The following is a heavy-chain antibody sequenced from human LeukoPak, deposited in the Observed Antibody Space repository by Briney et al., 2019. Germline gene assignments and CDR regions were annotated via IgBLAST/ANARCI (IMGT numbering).Heavy chain of an antibody. D-gene: IGHD3-10*01. J-gene: IGHJ4*02. CDR2: IKQDGSEK. CDR1: GFTFSSYS. Sequence: GGSLRLSCAASGFTFSSYSMSWVRQAPGKGLEWVANIKQDGSEKYYVDSVKGRFTISRDNAKNSLYLRMNSLRAEDTAVYYCATQSYGLFDYWGQGTLVTVSS. CDR3: ATQSYGLFDY. V-gene: IGHV3-7*01.